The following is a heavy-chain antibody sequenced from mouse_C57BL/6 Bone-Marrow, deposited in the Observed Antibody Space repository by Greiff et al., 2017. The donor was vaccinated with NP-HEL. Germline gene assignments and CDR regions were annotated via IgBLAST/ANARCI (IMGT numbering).Heavy chain of an antibody. D-gene: IGHD2-4*01. V-gene: IGHV1-69*01. J-gene: IGHJ3*01. CDR2: IDPSDSYT. CDR1: GYTFTSYW. Sequence: QVQLQQPGAELVMPGASVKLSCKASGYTFTSYWMHWVKQRPGQGLEWIGEIDPSDSYTNYNQKFKGKSTLTVDKSSSTAYMQLSSLTSEDSAVYYCARGGLRQTYWGQGTLVTVSA. CDR3: ARGGLRQTY.